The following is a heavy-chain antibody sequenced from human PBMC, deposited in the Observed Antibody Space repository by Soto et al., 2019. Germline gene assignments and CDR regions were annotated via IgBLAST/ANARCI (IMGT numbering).Heavy chain of an antibody. D-gene: IGHD4-4*01. V-gene: IGHV3-33*01. Sequence: QVNLVQSGGGLVQPGRSLRRSCEASGFTFRNSGMEWIRQAPGKGLEWVARIWYDGSSQYYADSVKGRFTISRDNSKNTLYMEMDSVRVEDTAVYYCARDMDSNYEGMDVWGQGTTVIVSS. J-gene: IGHJ6*02. CDR1: GFTFRNSG. CDR3: ARDMDSNYEGMDV. CDR2: IWYDGSSQ.